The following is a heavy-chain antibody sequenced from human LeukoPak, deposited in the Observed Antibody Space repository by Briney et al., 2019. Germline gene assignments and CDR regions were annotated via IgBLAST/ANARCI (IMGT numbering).Heavy chain of an antibody. J-gene: IGHJ4*02. CDR3: AKDSAGDYCGSGGKGFDY. Sequence: PGRSLRLSCAASGFTFSSYGMHWVRQAPGKGLEWVAVISYDGSNKYYADSVKGRFTISRDNSKNTLYLQMNSLRAEDTAVYYCAKDSAGDYCGSGGKGFDYWGQGTLVTVSS. CDR1: GFTFSSYG. CDR2: ISYDGSNK. D-gene: IGHD3-10*01. V-gene: IGHV3-30*18.